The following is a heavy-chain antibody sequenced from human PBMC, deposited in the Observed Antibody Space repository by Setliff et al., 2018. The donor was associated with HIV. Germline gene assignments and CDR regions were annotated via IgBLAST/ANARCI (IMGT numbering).Heavy chain of an antibody. CDR2: IYSSGST. CDR1: GGSSSSRSYY. Sequence: SETLSLTCTVSGGSSSSRSYYRGWIRQPPGKGLEWIGSIYSSGSTYYNPSLKSRVTISVDTSKKQFSLRLSSVTAADTAVYYCARDGRHDRNRWYVTHQYFKYWGQGTLVTVSS. V-gene: IGHV4-39*07. D-gene: IGHD2-15*01. CDR3: ARDGRHDRNRWYVTHQYFKY. J-gene: IGHJ1*01.